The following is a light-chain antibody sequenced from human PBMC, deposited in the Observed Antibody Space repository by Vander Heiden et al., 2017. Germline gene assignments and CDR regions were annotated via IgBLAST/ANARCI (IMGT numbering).Light chain of an antibody. J-gene: IGLJ2*01. CDR2: DDN. CDR3: QVWDSSSDHVV. Sequence: SYVLTQPPSVSVAPGQTARITCGGNNMGSKSVHWYQQKPGQAPVLVVYDDNDRPSGIPERFSGSNSGNTATLTISRVEAGDEADYYCQVWDSSSDHVVFGGGTKLTVL. V-gene: IGLV3-21*02. CDR1: NMGSKS.